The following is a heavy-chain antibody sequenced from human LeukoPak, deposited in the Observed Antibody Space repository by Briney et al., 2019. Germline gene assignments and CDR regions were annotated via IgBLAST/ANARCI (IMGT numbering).Heavy chain of an antibody. CDR1: GGSFSGYY. CDR3: ARTRYCSGGSCYSVWTR. D-gene: IGHD2-15*01. CDR2: INHSGST. Sequence: SETLSLTCAVYGGSFSGYYWSWIRQPPGKGLEWIGEINHSGSTNYNPSLKSRVTISVDTSKNQFSLKLSSVTAADTAVYYCARTRYCSGGSCYSVWTRWGQGTLVTVSS. J-gene: IGHJ4*02. V-gene: IGHV4-34*01.